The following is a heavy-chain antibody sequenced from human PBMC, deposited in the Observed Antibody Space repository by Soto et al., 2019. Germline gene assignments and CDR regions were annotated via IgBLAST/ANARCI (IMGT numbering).Heavy chain of an antibody. CDR1: GGSISSGDYY. D-gene: IGHD1-7*01. CDR3: ARDQGGITRTTYYWFDP. V-gene: IGHV4-30-4*01. CDR2: IYYSGST. J-gene: IGHJ5*02. Sequence: SETLSLTCTVSGGSISSGDYYWSWIRQPPGKGLEWIGYIYYSGSTYYNPSLKSRVTISVDTSKNQFSLKLSSVTAADTAVYYCARDQGGITRTTYYWFDPWGQGTLVTVSS.